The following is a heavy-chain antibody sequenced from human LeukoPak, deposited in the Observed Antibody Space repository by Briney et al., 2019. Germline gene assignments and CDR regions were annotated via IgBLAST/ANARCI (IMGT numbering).Heavy chain of an antibody. V-gene: IGHV1-18*01. D-gene: IGHD1-7*01. CDR3: ARDLRPRTQGGY. J-gene: IGHJ4*02. CDR1: GYTFTSYG. Sequence: ASVKVSCKASGYTFTSYGISWVRQAPGQGLEWMGWISAYSGNTNYAQKLQGRVTMTTDTSTSTAYMELRSLRSDDTAVYYCARDLRPRTQGGYWGQGTLVTVSS. CDR2: ISAYSGNT.